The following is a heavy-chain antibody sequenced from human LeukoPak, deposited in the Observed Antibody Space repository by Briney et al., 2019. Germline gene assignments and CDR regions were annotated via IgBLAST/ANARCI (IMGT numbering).Heavy chain of an antibody. CDR3: ARHFRFLGFGELLAFDN. CDR1: DDAISTTAYY. Sequence: PSETLFLTCSVSDDAISTTAYYWGWVRQSPGKGLEWIGSIYYNGNTYYHPSLKSRISISIDTSENQFSLNLNSVTAADSAVYYCARHFRFLGFGELLAFDNWGQGTRVIVSS. V-gene: IGHV4-39*01. J-gene: IGHJ4*02. CDR2: IYYNGNT. D-gene: IGHD3-10*01.